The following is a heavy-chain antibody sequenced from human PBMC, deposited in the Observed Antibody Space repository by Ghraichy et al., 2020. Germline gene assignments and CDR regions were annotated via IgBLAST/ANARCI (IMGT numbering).Heavy chain of an antibody. D-gene: IGHD3-10*01. CDR1: GGSFSGYY. CDR3: ARALRNLWFGNNWFDP. CDR2: INHSGST. J-gene: IGHJ5*02. Sequence: SETLSLTCAVYGGSFSGYYWSWIRQPPGKGLEWIGEINHSGSTNYNPSLKSRVTISVDTSKNQFSLKLSSVTAADTAVYYCARALRNLWFGNNWFDPWGQGTLVTVSS. V-gene: IGHV4-34*01.